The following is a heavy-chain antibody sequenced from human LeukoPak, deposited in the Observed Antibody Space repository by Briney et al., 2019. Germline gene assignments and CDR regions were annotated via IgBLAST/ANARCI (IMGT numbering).Heavy chain of an antibody. CDR2: IYYSGST. V-gene: IGHV4-30-4*08. CDR1: GGSIGSGDYY. CDR3: ARVRYYYYYMNV. Sequence: SETLSLTCTVSGGSIGSGDYYWSWIRQPPGKGLEWIGYIYYSGSTYYNPSLKSRVTISVDTSKNQFSLKLSSVTAADTAVYYCARVRYYYYYMNVWGKGTTVTVSS. J-gene: IGHJ6*03.